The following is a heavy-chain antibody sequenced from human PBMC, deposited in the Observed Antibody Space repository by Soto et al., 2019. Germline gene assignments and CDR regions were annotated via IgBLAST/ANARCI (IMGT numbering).Heavy chain of an antibody. CDR3: ARGTSLYGGIFDY. Sequence: SETLSLPCTVSGGSISSGGYYWSWIRQPPGKGLEWIGYIYYSGSTNYNPSLKSRVTISVDTSKNQFSLKLSSVTAADTAVYYCARGTSLYGGIFDYWGQETLVTVSS. J-gene: IGHJ4*02. CDR2: IYYSGST. D-gene: IGHD3-3*01. CDR1: GGSISSGGYY. V-gene: IGHV4-61*08.